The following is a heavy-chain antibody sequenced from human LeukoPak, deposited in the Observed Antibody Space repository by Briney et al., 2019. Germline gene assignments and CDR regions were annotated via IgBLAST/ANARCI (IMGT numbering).Heavy chain of an antibody. V-gene: IGHV3-23*01. Sequence: QPGGSLRLSCAASGFTFSSYVMSWVRQAPGKGLEWVPAISGNGGSTYYADSVKGRFTISRDNSKNTLYLQMNSLRAEDTAVYYCAKALGGIPLLTRFQHWGQGTLVTVSS. J-gene: IGHJ1*01. CDR1: GFTFSSYV. CDR2: ISGNGGST. D-gene: IGHD2-21*01. CDR3: AKALGGIPLLTRFQH.